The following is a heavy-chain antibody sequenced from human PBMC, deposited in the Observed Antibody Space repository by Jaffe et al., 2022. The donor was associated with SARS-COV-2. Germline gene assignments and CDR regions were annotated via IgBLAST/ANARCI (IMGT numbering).Heavy chain of an antibody. V-gene: IGHV4-59*11. CDR1: GGSFSNHL. J-gene: IGHJ3*02. D-gene: IGHD2-15*01. CDR2: ISHGGRI. CDR3: ARDVIGLTGMEVALDI. Sequence: QVQLQESGPGLVKPSGTLSLTCTVSGGSFSNHLWNWVRQSPGKGLEWIGYISHGGRIEYNSSLKSRVTISLVASLSQFSLRLSSVTAADTAVYYCARDVIGLTGMEVALDIWGQGKMVTVS.